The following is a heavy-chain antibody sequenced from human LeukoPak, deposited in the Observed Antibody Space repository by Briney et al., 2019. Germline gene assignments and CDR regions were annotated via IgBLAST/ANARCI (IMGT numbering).Heavy chain of an antibody. V-gene: IGHV1-8*03. Sequence: ASVKVSCKASGYTFTSYDINWVRQATGQGLEWMGWMNPNSGNTGYAQKFQGRVTITRNTSISTAYMELSSLRSEDTAVYYCARALEARLDFDYWGQGTLVTVSS. D-gene: IGHD6-6*01. J-gene: IGHJ4*02. CDR2: MNPNSGNT. CDR1: GYTFTSYD. CDR3: ARALEARLDFDY.